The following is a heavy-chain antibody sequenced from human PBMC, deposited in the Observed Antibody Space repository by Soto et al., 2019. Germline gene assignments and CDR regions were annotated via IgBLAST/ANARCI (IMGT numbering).Heavy chain of an antibody. D-gene: IGHD6-13*01. V-gene: IGHV4-39*01. Sequence: QLQLQESGPGLVKPSETLSLTCTVSGGSISSSSYYWGWIRQPPGKGLEWIGSIYYSGSTYYNPSLKSRVTISVDTSKNQFSLKLSSVTAADTAVYYCAKTAAGMRPNWVDPWGQGTLVTVSS. CDR3: AKTAAGMRPNWVDP. CDR1: GGSISSSSYY. CDR2: IYYSGST. J-gene: IGHJ5*02.